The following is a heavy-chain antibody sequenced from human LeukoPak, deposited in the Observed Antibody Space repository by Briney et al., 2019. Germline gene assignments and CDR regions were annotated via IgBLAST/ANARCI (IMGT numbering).Heavy chain of an antibody. CDR1: GYTFTGHY. V-gene: IGHV1-2*02. Sequence: ASVKVSCKASGYTFTGHYMHWVRQAPGQGFEWMGWVNPNSGDTNYAQKFQGRVTLTRDTSITTAYMEMSRLTFDDTAVYYCARDNKSFDHWGQGTLVTASS. CDR2: VNPNSGDT. J-gene: IGHJ4*02. CDR3: ARDNKSFDH.